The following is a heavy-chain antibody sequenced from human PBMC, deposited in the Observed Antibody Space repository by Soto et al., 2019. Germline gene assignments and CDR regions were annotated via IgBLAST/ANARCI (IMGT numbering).Heavy chain of an antibody. D-gene: IGHD3-22*01. Sequence: ASVKVSCKASGGTFSSYAISWVRQAPGQGLEWMGGIIPIFGTANYAQKFQGRVTITADESTSTAYMELSSLRSEDTAVYYCASSIARYYDSSGRFDYWGQGTLVTVSS. CDR2: IIPIFGTA. J-gene: IGHJ4*02. CDR1: GGTFSSYA. CDR3: ASSIARYYDSSGRFDY. V-gene: IGHV1-69*13.